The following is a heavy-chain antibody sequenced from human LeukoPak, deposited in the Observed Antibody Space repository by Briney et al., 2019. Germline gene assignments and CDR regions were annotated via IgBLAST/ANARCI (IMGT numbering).Heavy chain of an antibody. CDR2: ISGSGSST. CDR1: GFTFSSYA. J-gene: IGHJ1*01. D-gene: IGHD3-22*01. V-gene: IGHV3-23*01. CDR3: AKGCGYNCYPPTY. Sequence: GGSLRLSCAASGFTFSSYAMSWVRQAPGKGLEWASAISGSGSSTYYADSVKGRFTISRDNSKNTLYLQMNSLRAEDTAVYYCAKGCGYNCYPPTYWGQGTLVTVSS.